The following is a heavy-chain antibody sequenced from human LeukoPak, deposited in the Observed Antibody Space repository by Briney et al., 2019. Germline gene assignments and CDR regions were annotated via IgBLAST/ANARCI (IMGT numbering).Heavy chain of an antibody. CDR2: IKSKTDGGTT. CDR1: GFTFSNAW. CDR3: TTAPRGSYPKYYFDY. V-gene: IGHV3-15*01. J-gene: IGHJ4*02. D-gene: IGHD1-26*01. Sequence: PGGSLRLSCAASGFTFSNAWMSWVRQAPGKGLEWVGRIKSKTDGGTTDYAAPVKGRFTISRDDSKNTLYLQMNSLKTEDTAVYYCTTAPRGSYPKYYFDYWGQGTLVTVSS.